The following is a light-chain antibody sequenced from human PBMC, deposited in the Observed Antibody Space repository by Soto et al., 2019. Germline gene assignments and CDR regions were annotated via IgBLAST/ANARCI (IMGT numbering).Light chain of an antibody. CDR3: CSYAGSSTTV. V-gene: IGLV2-11*01. CDR1: SSDVGGYNY. J-gene: IGLJ2*01. CDR2: DVS. Sequence: ALTQPRSVSGSPGQSVTISCTGTSSDVGGYNYVSWYQQHPGKAPKLMIYDVSKRPSGVPDRFSGSKSGNTASLTISGLQAEDEADYYCCSYAGSSTTVFGGGTKLTVL.